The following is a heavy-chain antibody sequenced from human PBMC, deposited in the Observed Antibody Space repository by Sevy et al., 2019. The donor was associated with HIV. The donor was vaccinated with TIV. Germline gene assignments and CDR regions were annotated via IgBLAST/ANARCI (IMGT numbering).Heavy chain of an antibody. CDR1: GFTFSSYG. V-gene: IGHV3-30*18. J-gene: IGHJ6*02. Sequence: GGSLRLSCAASGFTFSSYGMHWVRQAPGKGLEWVAVISYDGSNKYYADSVKGRFTISRDNSKNTLYLQMNSLRAEDTAVYYCAKDQSREGIYYYGMDVWGQGTTVTVSS. CDR2: ISYDGSNK. D-gene: IGHD2-2*01. CDR3: AKDQSREGIYYYGMDV.